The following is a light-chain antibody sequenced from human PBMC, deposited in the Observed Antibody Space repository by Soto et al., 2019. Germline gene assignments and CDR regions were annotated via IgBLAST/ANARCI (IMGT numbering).Light chain of an antibody. J-gene: IGKJ2*01. V-gene: IGKV3-15*01. CDR2: GAS. Sequence: EIVMTQSPATLSVSPGERATLSCRASQSVSSNLAWYQQKPGQAPRLLIYGASTRATGIPARFSGSGSGTDFTLTISSLQSEEFAVYYCQQYNNWPPYMYTFGHGTKLEIK. CDR1: QSVSSN. CDR3: QQYNNWPPYMYT.